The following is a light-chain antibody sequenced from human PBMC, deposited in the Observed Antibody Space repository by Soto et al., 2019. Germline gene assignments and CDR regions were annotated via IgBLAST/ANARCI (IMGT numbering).Light chain of an antibody. V-gene: IGKV3-15*01. CDR3: QQYDNWPPFT. Sequence: IVMTQSPVTLSVSPGERATLSCRASRSVSSKLAWYQQRPGQAPRLLIYGASTRATGIPARFSGSGSGTEFTLTISSLQSEDLAVYYCQQYDNWPPFTFGQGTKLEIK. J-gene: IGKJ2*01. CDR2: GAS. CDR1: RSVSSK.